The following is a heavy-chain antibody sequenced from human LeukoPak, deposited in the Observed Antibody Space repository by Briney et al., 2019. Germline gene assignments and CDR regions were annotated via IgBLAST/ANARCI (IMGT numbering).Heavy chain of an antibody. V-gene: IGHV4-34*01. CDR1: GFTFSSYS. CDR2: INHSGST. Sequence: AGGSLRLSCAASGFTFSSYSMNWVRQPPGKGLEWIGEINHSGSTNYNPSLKSRVTISVDTSKNQFSLKLSSVTAADTAVYYCASGAIFDYWGQGTLVTVSS. J-gene: IGHJ4*02. D-gene: IGHD2-2*01. CDR3: ASGAIFDY.